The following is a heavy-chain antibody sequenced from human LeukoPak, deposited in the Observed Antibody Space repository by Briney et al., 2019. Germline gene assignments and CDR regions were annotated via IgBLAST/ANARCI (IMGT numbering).Heavy chain of an antibody. Sequence: PSETLSLTCTVSGGSISRYYWSWIRQPPGKGLEWIGEINHSGSTNYYPSLKSRVTISVDTSKNQFSLKLSSVTAADTAVYYCARVGVSSSVAFDIWGQGTMVTVSS. CDR3: ARVGVSSSVAFDI. V-gene: IGHV4-34*01. J-gene: IGHJ3*02. CDR1: GGSISRYY. CDR2: INHSGST. D-gene: IGHD6-6*01.